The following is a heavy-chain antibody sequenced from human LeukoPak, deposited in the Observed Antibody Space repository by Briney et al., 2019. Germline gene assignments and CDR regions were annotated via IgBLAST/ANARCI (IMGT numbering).Heavy chain of an antibody. CDR3: ARDLVATIVATDAFDI. Sequence: ASVKVSCKASGGTFSSYAISWARQAPGQGLEWMGRIIPIFGTANYAQKFQGRVTITTDESTSTAYMELSSLRSEDTAVYYCARDLVATIVATDAFDIWGQGTMVTVSS. D-gene: IGHD5-12*01. CDR1: GGTFSSYA. J-gene: IGHJ3*02. V-gene: IGHV1-69*05. CDR2: IIPIFGTA.